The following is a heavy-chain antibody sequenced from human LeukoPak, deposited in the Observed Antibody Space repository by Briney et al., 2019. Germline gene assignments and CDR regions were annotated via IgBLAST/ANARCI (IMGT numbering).Heavy chain of an antibody. CDR3: ARDRITTYSYYYGMDV. D-gene: IGHD4-11*01. CDR2: INHSGST. CDR1: GGSFSGYY. J-gene: IGHJ6*02. Sequence: SETLSLTCAVYGGSFSGYYWSWIRQPPGKGLEWIGEINHSGSTNYNPSLKSRVTISVDTSKNQFSLKLSSVTAADTAVYYCARDRITTYSYYYGMDVWGQGTTVTVSS. V-gene: IGHV4-34*01.